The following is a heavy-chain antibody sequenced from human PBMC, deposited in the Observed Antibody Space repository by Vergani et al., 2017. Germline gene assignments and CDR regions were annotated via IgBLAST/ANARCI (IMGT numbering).Heavy chain of an antibody. CDR1: GGSISSYY. J-gene: IGHJ4*02. CDR2: IYYSGST. Sequence: QVQLQQWGAGLLKPSETLSLTCTISGGSISSYYWSWIRQPPGKGLEWIGYIYYSGSTNYNPSLKSRVTISVDTSKNQFSLKLSSVTAADTAVYYCAREVGGKDQYYFDYWGQGTLVTVSS. V-gene: IGHV4-59*01. CDR3: AREVGGKDQYYFDY. D-gene: IGHD2-15*01.